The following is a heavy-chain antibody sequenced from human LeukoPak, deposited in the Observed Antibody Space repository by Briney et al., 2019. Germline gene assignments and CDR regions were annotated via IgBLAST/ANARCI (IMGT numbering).Heavy chain of an antibody. V-gene: IGHV4-4*09. D-gene: IGHD3-22*01. J-gene: IGHJ4*02. CDR2: IHNSGTI. CDR3: ARTYYDASGFDY. Sequence: SETLSLTCTVSGGSISRYYWNWIRQPPGKGLEWIGYIHNSGTINYNPSLKSRVTISVDTSKNQFSLKMNSVTAADTAVYYCARTYYDASGFDYWGQGTLVTVSS. CDR1: GGSISRYY.